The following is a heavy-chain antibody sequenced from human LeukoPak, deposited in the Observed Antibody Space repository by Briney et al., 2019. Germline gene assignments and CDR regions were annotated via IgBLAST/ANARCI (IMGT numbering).Heavy chain of an antibody. Sequence: GGSLRLSCAASGLTFSSYWMHWVRQAPGKGLVWVSALSGSGTRTIYADSVKGRFTISRDNSKNSLYLQMNGLRTEDTALYYCAKDKDEMEAPDYWGQGTLVTVSS. V-gene: IGHV3-74*01. D-gene: IGHD5-24*01. J-gene: IGHJ4*02. CDR3: AKDKDEMEAPDY. CDR2: LSGSGTRT. CDR1: GLTFSSYW.